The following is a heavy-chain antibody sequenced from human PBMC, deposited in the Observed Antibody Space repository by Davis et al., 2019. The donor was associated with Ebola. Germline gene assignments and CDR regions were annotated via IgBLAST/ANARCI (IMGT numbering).Heavy chain of an antibody. CDR1: GFTFSSYD. CDR3: ARVRFGDTAVDY. Sequence: GESLKISCAASGFTFSSYDMHWVRQGTGKGLEWVSAIVTAGDTYYPGSVKGRFTISRENAKNSLYLQMNSLRAEDTDVYYCARVRFGDTAVDYWGQGTLVTVSS. V-gene: IGHV3-13*01. CDR2: IVTAGDT. J-gene: IGHJ4*02. D-gene: IGHD5-18*01.